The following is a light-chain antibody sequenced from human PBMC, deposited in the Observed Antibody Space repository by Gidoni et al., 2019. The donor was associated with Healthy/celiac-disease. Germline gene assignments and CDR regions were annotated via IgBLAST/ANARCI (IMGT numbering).Light chain of an antibody. CDR3: GTWDSSLSAVV. CDR2: ENN. Sequence: QSVLTQPPSVSAAPGQKVTISCSGSSSNIGNNYVSWYQQLPGTAPKILIYENNKPPSGIPDRFSGSKSGTSATLGITGLQTGDEADYYCGTWDSSLSAVVFGGGTKLTVL. J-gene: IGLJ2*01. V-gene: IGLV1-51*02. CDR1: SSNIGNNY.